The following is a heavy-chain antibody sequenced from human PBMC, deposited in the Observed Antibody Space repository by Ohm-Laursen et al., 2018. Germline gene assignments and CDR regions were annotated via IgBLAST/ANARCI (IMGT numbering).Heavy chain of an antibody. CDR1: GGSISSTY. Sequence: GTLSLTCTVSGGSISSTYWSWIRQPAGKGLEWIGRIYISGRANYNPSLKSRVSMSVDTSKNQFSLKLSSVTAADTAVYYCARGTMMDDTGAYFDFWGQGTLVTASS. D-gene: IGHD2-8*02. CDR2: IYISGRA. CDR3: ARGTMMDDTGAYFDF. J-gene: IGHJ4*02. V-gene: IGHV4-4*07.